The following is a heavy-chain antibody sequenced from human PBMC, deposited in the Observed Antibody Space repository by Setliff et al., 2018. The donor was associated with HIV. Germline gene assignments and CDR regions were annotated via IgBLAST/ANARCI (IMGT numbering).Heavy chain of an antibody. Sequence: SVKVSCKASGGTFSSYAISWVRQAPGQGLEWMGGIIPILGIANYAQKFQGRVTITADKSTSTAYMELSSLRSEDTAVYYCARSQSRGRFYGSGRQNAFDIWGQETMVTVSS. J-gene: IGHJ3*02. CDR2: IIPILGIA. CDR3: ARSQSRGRFYGSGRQNAFDI. V-gene: IGHV1-69*10. D-gene: IGHD3-10*01. CDR1: GGTFSSYA.